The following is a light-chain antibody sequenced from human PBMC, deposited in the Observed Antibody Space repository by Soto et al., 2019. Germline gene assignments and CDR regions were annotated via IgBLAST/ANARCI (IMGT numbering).Light chain of an antibody. Sequence: PGESVTLSCRASQRVSSSYLTWYQQKPGQAPRLLIYGASTRATGIPARFSGSGSGTDFTLTISSLQPEDFAVYYCQQDYNFLFGPGTKVDIK. J-gene: IGKJ3*01. CDR2: GAS. CDR1: QRVSSSY. V-gene: IGKV3D-7*01. CDR3: QQDYNFL.